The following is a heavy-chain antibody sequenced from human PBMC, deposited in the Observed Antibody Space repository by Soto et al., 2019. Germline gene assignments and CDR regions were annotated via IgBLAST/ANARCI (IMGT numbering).Heavy chain of an antibody. CDR2: ISYDGSNK. CDR1: GFTFSSYA. J-gene: IGHJ5*02. CDR3: ARDLEVAVAGA. V-gene: IGHV3-30-3*01. Sequence: QVQLVESGGGVVQPGRSLRLSCAASGFTFSSYAMPWVRQAPGKGLEWVAVISYDGSNKYYADSVKGRFTISRDNSTHTLYLQMNSLRAEDTAVYYCARDLEVAVAGAWGQGTLVTVSS. D-gene: IGHD6-19*01.